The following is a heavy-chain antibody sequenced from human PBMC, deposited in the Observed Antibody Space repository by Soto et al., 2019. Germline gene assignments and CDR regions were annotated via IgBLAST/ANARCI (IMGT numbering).Heavy chain of an antibody. J-gene: IGHJ6*02. CDR2: IMPLYAKP. CDR1: GGTFNTYT. V-gene: IGHV1-69*01. Sequence: QVQLVQSGAEVKKPGSSVKVSCKASGGTFNTYTISWVRQVPGQGLEWMGGIMPLYAKPTYAQPFLGRLTIDAHEHTSTVYMELSSLRSEDTALYYCASLNNWSSGDGRIDVWGRGTAVSVSS. CDR3: ASLNNWSSGDGRIDV. D-gene: IGHD1-26*01.